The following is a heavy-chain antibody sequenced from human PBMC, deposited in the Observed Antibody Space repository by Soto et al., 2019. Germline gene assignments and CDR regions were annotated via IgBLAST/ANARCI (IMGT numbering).Heavy chain of an antibody. Sequence: ASVKVSCKASGYTFTGYYMHWVRQAPGQGLEWMGWINPNSGGTNYAQKFQGWVTMTRDTSISTAYMELSRLRTDDTAVYYCARSMIGEPVDYWGQGTLVTVSS. CDR2: INPNSGGT. CDR1: GYTFTGYY. D-gene: IGHD3-22*01. V-gene: IGHV1-2*04. CDR3: ARSMIGEPVDY. J-gene: IGHJ4*02.